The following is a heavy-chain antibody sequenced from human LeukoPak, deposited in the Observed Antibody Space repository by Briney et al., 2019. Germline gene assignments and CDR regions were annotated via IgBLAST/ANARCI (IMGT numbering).Heavy chain of an antibody. V-gene: IGHV3-48*04. CDR1: GFTYSSYS. J-gene: IGHJ4*02. CDR3: ARKAITVTTFDY. D-gene: IGHD4-17*01. CDR2: ISRDGGTI. Sequence: GGSLRLSCAASGFTYSSYSMSWFRQAPGKGLEWVSFISRDGGTIDYADSVKGRFTISRDNAKNSLYLQMSRLRGEDTAVYYCARKAITVTTFDYWGQGTLVTVSS.